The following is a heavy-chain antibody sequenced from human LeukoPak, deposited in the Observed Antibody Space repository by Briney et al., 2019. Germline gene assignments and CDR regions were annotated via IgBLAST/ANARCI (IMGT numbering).Heavy chain of an antibody. D-gene: IGHD4-11*01. CDR3: ARWGNDYSQFDS. CDR2: VSGSGDNT. Sequence: GGSLRLSCAASGFTFNNYAMTWVRQAPGKGLEWVSGVSGSGDNTNYADSVKGRFTISRDNSKNTLFLQMNSLRTEDTAVYFCARWGNDYSQFDSWGQGTLVTVS. CDR1: GFTFNNYA. V-gene: IGHV3-23*01. J-gene: IGHJ4*02.